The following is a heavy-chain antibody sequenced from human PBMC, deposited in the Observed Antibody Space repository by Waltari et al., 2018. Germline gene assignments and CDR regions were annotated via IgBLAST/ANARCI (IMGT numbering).Heavy chain of an antibody. CDR1: GSSFTTYW. CDR2: IYPGDFRI. J-gene: IGHJ4*02. V-gene: IGHV5-51*01. D-gene: IGHD1-26*01. CDR3: ARYASGAYYFDY. Sequence: EVQLVQSGAEVKKPGESLKISCEGSGSSFTTYWIGWVRQVPGKGLEWIGLIYPGDFRIRYSPSFQGQVTISADRSIYTAYLQWSSLKASDTAMYYCARYASGAYYFDYWGQGALVTVSS.